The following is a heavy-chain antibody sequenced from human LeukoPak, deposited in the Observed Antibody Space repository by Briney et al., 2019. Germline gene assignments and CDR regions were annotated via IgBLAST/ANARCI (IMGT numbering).Heavy chain of an antibody. V-gene: IGHV4-4*07. J-gene: IGHJ4*02. CDR2: IYTSGST. CDR1: GGSISSYY. Sequence: PSETLSLTCTVSGGSISSYYWSWIRQPAGKGLEWIGRIYTSGSTNYNPSLKSRVTMSVDTSKNQFSLKLSSVTAADTAVYYCARTGSSGWYYPFDYWGQGTLVTVSS. CDR3: ARTGSSGWYYPFDY. D-gene: IGHD6-19*01.